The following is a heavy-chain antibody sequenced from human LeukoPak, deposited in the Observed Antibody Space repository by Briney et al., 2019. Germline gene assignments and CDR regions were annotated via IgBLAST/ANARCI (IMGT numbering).Heavy chain of an antibody. CDR3: ARPVPSRLGWFDP. D-gene: IGHD3-10*01. CDR1: GGSISSSSYY. J-gene: IGHJ5*02. CDR2: IYYSGST. V-gene: IGHV4-39*01. Sequence: SETLSLTCSVSGGSISSSSYYWGWIRQPPGKGLEWIGTIYYSGSTYYNPALKSRVTISVDTSKNQFSLKLTSVTAADTAVYYCARPVPSRLGWFDPWGQGTLVTVSS.